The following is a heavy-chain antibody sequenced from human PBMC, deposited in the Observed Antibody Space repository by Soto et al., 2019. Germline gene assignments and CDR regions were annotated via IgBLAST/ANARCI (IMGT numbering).Heavy chain of an antibody. J-gene: IGHJ4*02. CDR2: INAGNGHT. V-gene: IGHV1-3*01. D-gene: IGHD3-22*01. CDR1: KYTFTNYA. CDR3: ARGERYYYDSSGYFGFDY. Sequence: ASVKVSCKASKYTFTNYAIHWVRLAPGQRLEWMGWINAGNGHTKYSQKFQARVTITRDTSASTAYMELSSLRSEDTAVYYCARGERYYYDSSGYFGFDYWGQGTLVTVSS.